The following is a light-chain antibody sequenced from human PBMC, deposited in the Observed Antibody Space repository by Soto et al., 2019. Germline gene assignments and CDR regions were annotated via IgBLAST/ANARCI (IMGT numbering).Light chain of an antibody. V-gene: IGKV3D-20*02. Sequence: EIVLTQSPGNLSLSPGESAALSCRASQSVTSKSLGWYRQKPGQAPQLLIYAISIRSAAIPDRYNGSGSGTDFTLTITLLEHEDAPFYYFQEHSNSPWTFGQGTRVEV. CDR2: AIS. CDR1: QSVTSKS. CDR3: QEHSNSPWT. J-gene: IGKJ1*01.